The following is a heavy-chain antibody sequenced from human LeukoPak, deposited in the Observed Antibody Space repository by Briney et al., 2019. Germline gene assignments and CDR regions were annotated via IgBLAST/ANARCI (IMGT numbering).Heavy chain of an antibody. Sequence: SETLSLTCTVSGYSISSVYYWGWIRRPPGKGLEWIGSINHGGSTDYNPSLKSRVIMSIDTSKNHFSLKLTSVTAADTAVYYCAKDANWGQGTLVTVSS. J-gene: IGHJ4*02. CDR2: INHGGST. V-gene: IGHV4-38-2*02. CDR1: GYSISSVYY. CDR3: AKDAN.